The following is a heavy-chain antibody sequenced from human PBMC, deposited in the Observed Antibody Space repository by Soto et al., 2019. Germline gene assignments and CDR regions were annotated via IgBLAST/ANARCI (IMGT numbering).Heavy chain of an antibody. Sequence: EVQLLESGGGLVQPGGSLRLSCAASGFTFSSSAMTWVRQAPGKGLEWVSAISGSGGSTYYADSVKGRFTLSRDNSKNTLYLQMNSLRAEDTAVYYCAKGGHYSSFDYWGQGPLVTVSS. D-gene: IGHD2-2*01. V-gene: IGHV3-23*01. J-gene: IGHJ4*02. CDR3: AKGGHYSSFDY. CDR1: GFTFSSSA. CDR2: ISGSGGST.